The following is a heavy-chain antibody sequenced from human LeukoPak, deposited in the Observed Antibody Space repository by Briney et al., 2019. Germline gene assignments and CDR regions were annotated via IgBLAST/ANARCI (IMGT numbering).Heavy chain of an antibody. J-gene: IGHJ4*02. Sequence: PGRSLRLSCTVSGFTFGDYAMSWVRQAPGKGLEWVSGISDSGSSTYYADSVKGRFTISRDNSKNTMYLQMNSLRAEDTAVYYCAKVVAWVDYWGQGTLVTVSS. CDR1: GFTFGDYA. D-gene: IGHD2-15*01. CDR3: AKVVAWVDY. CDR2: ISDSGSST. V-gene: IGHV3-23*01.